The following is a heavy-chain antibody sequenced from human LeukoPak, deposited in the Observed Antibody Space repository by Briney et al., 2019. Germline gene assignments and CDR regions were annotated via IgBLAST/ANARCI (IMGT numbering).Heavy chain of an antibody. V-gene: IGHV1-18*01. CDR2: ISAYNGNT. Sequence: GASVKVSCKASGYTFTSYGISWVRQTPGQGLEWMGWISAYNGNTNYAQKLQGRVTMTTDTSTSTAYMELRSLRSDDTAVYYCARVSKGSSWYGVKGNYYYYYYMDVWGKGTTVTVSS. CDR3: ARVSKGSSWYGVKGNYYYYYYMDV. J-gene: IGHJ6*03. CDR1: GYTFTSYG. D-gene: IGHD6-13*01.